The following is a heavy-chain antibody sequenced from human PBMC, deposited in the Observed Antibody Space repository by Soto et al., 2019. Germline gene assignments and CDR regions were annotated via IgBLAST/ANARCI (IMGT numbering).Heavy chain of an antibody. CDR3: AKDLLGEVWYYYYYYGMDV. J-gene: IGHJ6*02. Sequence: ASVKVSCKASGYTFTSYAMHWVRQAPGQRLEWMGWINAGNGNTKYSQKFQGRVTITRDTSASTAYMELSSLRSEDTAVYYCAKDLLGEVWYYYYYYGMDVWGQGTTVTVSS. CDR1: GYTFTSYA. V-gene: IGHV1-3*01. D-gene: IGHD3-10*01. CDR2: INAGNGNT.